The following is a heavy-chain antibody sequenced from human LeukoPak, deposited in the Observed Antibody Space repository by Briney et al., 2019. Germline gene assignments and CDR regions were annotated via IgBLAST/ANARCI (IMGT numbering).Heavy chain of an antibody. D-gene: IGHD3-22*01. CDR2: ISGDGGST. Sequence: PGGSLRLSCAASGFTFDEYAMHWVRQAPGKGLEWVSLISGDGGSTYYADSVKGRFTISRDNSKNSLYLQMNSLRTEDTALYYCAKDKGYYYDSSGYYALIFDYWGQGTLVTVSS. CDR3: AKDKGYYYDSSGYYALIFDY. V-gene: IGHV3-43*02. CDR1: GFTFDEYA. J-gene: IGHJ4*02.